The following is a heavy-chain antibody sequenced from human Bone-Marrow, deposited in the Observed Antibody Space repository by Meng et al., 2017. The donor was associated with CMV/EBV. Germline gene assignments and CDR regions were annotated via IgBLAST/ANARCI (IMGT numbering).Heavy chain of an antibody. Sequence: GESLKISCAASGFTFSSYWMHWVSQVPGKGLVWVSRINGDGSSTNYADSVKGRFTISRDNAKNTLFLQMNSLRAEDTAVYYCAGEPGWLIAARYIEYWGQGTLVTVSS. V-gene: IGHV3-74*01. D-gene: IGHD6-6*01. J-gene: IGHJ4*02. CDR1: GFTFSSYW. CDR3: AGEPGWLIAARYIEY. CDR2: INGDGSST.